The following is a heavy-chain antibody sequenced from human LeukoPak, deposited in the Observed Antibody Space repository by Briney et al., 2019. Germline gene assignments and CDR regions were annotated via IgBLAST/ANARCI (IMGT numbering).Heavy chain of an antibody. CDR1: GGSFSGYY. CDR3: ARGRAIMTSAWFDP. CDR2: INHSGST. J-gene: IGHJ5*02. D-gene: IGHD3-16*01. V-gene: IGHV4-34*01. Sequence: PSETLSLTCAVYGGSFSGYYWSWIRQPPGKGLEWIGEINHSGSTNQNPSLKSRVTISVDTSKNHFSLTLTSVTAADTAIYYCARGRAIMTSAWFDPWGQGIVVTVSS.